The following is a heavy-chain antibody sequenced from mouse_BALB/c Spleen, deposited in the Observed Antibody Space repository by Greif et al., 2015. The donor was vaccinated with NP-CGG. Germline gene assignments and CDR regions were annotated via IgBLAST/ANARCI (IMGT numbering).Heavy chain of an antibody. CDR1: GYSITSGYS. Sequence: EVKLQESGPDLVKPSQSLPLTCTVTGYSITSGYSWHWIRQFPGNKLEWMGYIHYSGSTNYNPSLKSRISITRDTSKNQFFLQLNSVTTEDTAAYYCAREDGYYGFAYWGQGTLVTVSA. CDR3: AREDGYYGFAY. J-gene: IGHJ3*01. D-gene: IGHD2-3*01. V-gene: IGHV3-1*02. CDR2: IHYSGST.